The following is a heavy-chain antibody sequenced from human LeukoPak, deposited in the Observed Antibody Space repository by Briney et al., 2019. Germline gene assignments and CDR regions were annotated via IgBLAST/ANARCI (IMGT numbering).Heavy chain of an antibody. V-gene: IGHV1-2*02. CDR1: GYTFTGYY. CDR2: INPNSGGT. Sequence: ASVKVSCKASGYTFTGYYMHWVRQAPGQGLEWMGWINPNSGGTNYAQKFQGRVTMTRDTSISTAYMELSRLRSDDTAVYYCARLERRNGALGAFDIWGQGTMVTVSS. CDR3: ARLERRNGALGAFDI. J-gene: IGHJ3*02. D-gene: IGHD1-1*01.